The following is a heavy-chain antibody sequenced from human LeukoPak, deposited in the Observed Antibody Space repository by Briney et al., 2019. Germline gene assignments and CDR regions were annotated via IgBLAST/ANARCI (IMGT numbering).Heavy chain of an antibody. Sequence: PGGSLRLSCAASGFTFSSYWMHWVRQAPGKGLVWVSRIKSDGSSTSYADSVKGRFTISRDNSKNTLYLQMDSLRDEDTAMYSCVRPRMEGTSSRYFDFWGQGILVTVSS. CDR1: GFTFSSYW. D-gene: IGHD6-6*01. V-gene: IGHV3-74*01. J-gene: IGHJ4*02. CDR2: IKSDGSST. CDR3: VRPRMEGTSSRYFDF.